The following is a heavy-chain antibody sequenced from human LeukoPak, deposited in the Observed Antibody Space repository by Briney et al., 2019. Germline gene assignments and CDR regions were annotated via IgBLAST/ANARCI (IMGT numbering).Heavy chain of an antibody. J-gene: IGHJ6*02. CDR1: GFTFISSA. CDR3: AAPTESVNYYDSSGRLYYYYGMDV. D-gene: IGHD3-22*01. CDR2: IVAGSGNT. Sequence: SVKVSCKASGFTFISSAVQWVRQARGQRLEWIGWIVAGSGNTNYAQKFQERVTITRDMSTSTAYMELSSLRSEDTAVYYCAAPTESVNYYDSSGRLYYYYGMDVWGQGTTVTVSS. V-gene: IGHV1-58*01.